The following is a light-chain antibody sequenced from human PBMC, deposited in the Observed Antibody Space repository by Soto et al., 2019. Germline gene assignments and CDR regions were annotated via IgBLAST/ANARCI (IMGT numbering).Light chain of an antibody. CDR3: AVWDDSLNGLWV. CDR1: SSNIGRDT. Sequence: QSVLTQPPSASGTPGQRVIISCSGSSSNIGRDTVNWYRQXPGTAPKLLIYSNNQRPSGVPDRFSGSKSGTSASLAISGLQSEDEADYYCAVWDDSLNGLWVXGGGTKLTVL. J-gene: IGLJ3*02. CDR2: SNN. V-gene: IGLV1-44*01.